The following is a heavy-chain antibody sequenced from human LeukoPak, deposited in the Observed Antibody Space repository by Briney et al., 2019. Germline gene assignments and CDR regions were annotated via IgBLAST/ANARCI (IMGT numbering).Heavy chain of an antibody. Sequence: ASVKVSCKASGYTFTSYDINWVRQAPGQGLEWMGWISAYNGNTNYAQKLQGRVTMTTDTSTSTAYMELRSLRSDDTAVYYCAREVGGGSYFWGYYMDVWGKGTTVTVSS. CDR3: AREVGGGSYFWGYYMDV. J-gene: IGHJ6*03. V-gene: IGHV1-18*01. CDR2: ISAYNGNT. CDR1: GYTFTSYD. D-gene: IGHD1-26*01.